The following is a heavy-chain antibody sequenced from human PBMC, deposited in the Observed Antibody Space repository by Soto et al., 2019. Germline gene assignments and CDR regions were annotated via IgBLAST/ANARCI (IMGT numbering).Heavy chain of an antibody. CDR2: ISVHNGNT. D-gene: IGHD3-22*01. V-gene: IGHV1-18*01. Sequence: ASVKVSFKTSGYTFTRYGISWLRQAPGQGLEWMGWISVHNGNTKYAQKLQGRVTMTTDTSTSTAYMELRSLRSDDTAVYYCARYYYDSKTFDYWGQGTLVTVPQ. J-gene: IGHJ4*02. CDR1: GYTFTRYG. CDR3: ARYYYDSKTFDY.